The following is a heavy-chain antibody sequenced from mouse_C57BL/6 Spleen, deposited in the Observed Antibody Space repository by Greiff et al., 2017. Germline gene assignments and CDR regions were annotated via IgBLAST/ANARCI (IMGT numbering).Heavy chain of an antibody. CDR3: TGGLRRGFAY. CDR1: GYSFTGYY. J-gene: IGHJ3*01. D-gene: IGHD2-4*01. V-gene: IGHV1-42*01. CDR2: INPSTGGT. Sequence: EVQLQQSGPELVKPGASVKISCKASGYSFTGYYMNWVKQSPEKSLEWIGEINPSTGGTAYNQKFKGKAILTADKSSSTAYMELRSLTSEDSAVYYCTGGLRRGFAYWGQGTLVTVSA.